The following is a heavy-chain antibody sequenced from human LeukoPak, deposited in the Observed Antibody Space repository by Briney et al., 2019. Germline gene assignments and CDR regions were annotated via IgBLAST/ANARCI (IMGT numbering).Heavy chain of an antibody. CDR1: GFTFDDYG. D-gene: IGHD3-10*01. J-gene: IGHJ6*03. Sequence: GSLRLSCAASGFTFDDYGMSWVRQAPGKGLEWIGEINHSGSTNYNPSLKSRVTISVDTSKNQFSLKLSSVTAADTAVYYCARELRYYYGSGSYYKRLNYYYYYMDVWGKGTTVTVSS. CDR2: INHSGST. CDR3: ARELRYYYGSGSYYKRLNYYYYYMDV. V-gene: IGHV4-34*01.